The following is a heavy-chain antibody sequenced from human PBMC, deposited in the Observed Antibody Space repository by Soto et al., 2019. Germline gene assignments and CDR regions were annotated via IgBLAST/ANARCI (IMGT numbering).Heavy chain of an antibody. CDR3: ARGDRIYWYFDL. J-gene: IGHJ2*01. CDR1: GYTFTSYY. Sequence: QVQLVQSGAEVKKPGASVKVSCKASGYTFTSYYMHWVRQAPGQGLEWMGIINPSGGSTRYAQKYQSRVTMTRDTSTSTVYMELSSLRSEDTAVYNCARGDRIYWYFDLWGRGTLVTVSS. V-gene: IGHV1-46*01. CDR2: INPSGGST.